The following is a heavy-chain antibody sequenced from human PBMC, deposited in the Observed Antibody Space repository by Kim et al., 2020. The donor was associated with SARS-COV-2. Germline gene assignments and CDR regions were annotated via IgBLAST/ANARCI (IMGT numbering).Heavy chain of an antibody. D-gene: IGHD3-10*01. J-gene: IGHJ5*02. CDR3: ARSQGLLWFGPGVWFDP. CDR2: IYYSGST. V-gene: IGHV4-59*01. Sequence: SETLSLTCTVSGGSISSYYWSWIRQPPGKGLEWIGYIYYSGSTNYNPSLKSRVTISVDTSKNQFSLKLSSVTAADTAVSYCARSQGLLWFGPGVWFDPWGQGTLVTVSS. CDR1: GGSISSYY.